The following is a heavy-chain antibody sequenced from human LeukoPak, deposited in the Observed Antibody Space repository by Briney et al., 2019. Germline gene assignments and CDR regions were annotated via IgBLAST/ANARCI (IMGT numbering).Heavy chain of an antibody. CDR1: GYTFTGYY. CDR3: ARVNSICTIFGVVIGLDY. CDR2: INPNSGGT. V-gene: IGHV1-2*06. Sequence: ASVKVSCKASGYTFTGYYMHWVRQAPGQGLEGMGRINPNSGGTNYAQKFQGRVTMTRDTSISTAYMELSRLRSDDTAVYYCARVNSICTIFGVVIGLDYWGQGTLVTVSS. J-gene: IGHJ4*02. D-gene: IGHD3-3*01.